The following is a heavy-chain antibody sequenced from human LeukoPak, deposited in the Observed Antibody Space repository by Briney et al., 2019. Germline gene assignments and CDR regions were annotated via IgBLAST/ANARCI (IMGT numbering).Heavy chain of an antibody. CDR2: IIPIFGTA. CDR1: GGTFSIYA. Sequence: ASVKVSCKASGGTFSIYAISWVPHAPGQGLEWMGRIIPIFGTANYAQKFQDRVTSTADESTSTAYMELSSLRSEDTAVNYCAREANIVVVTAPSTYNAFDIWGQGTMVTVSS. J-gene: IGHJ3*02. D-gene: IGHD2-21*02. CDR3: AREANIVVVTAPSTYNAFDI. V-gene: IGHV1-69*15.